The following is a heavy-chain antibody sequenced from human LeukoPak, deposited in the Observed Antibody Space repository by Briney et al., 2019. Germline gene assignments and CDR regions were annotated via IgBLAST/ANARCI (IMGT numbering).Heavy chain of an antibody. CDR2: IKSKTDGGTT. Sequence: PGGSLRLSCAASGFTFSNAWMSWVRQAPGKGLEWVGRIKSKTDGGTTDYAAPVKGRFTISRDDSKNTLYLQMNSLKTEDTAVYYCTTEIYGDYEFDYWGQGTLVTVSS. CDR1: GFTFSNAW. D-gene: IGHD4-17*01. CDR3: TTEIYGDYEFDY. V-gene: IGHV3-15*01. J-gene: IGHJ4*02.